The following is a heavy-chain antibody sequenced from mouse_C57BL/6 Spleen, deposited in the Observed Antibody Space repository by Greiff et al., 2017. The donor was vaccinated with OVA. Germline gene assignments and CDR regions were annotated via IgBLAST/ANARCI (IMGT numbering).Heavy chain of an antibody. CDR1: SYSFTGYY. V-gene: IGHV1-42*01. J-gene: IGHJ2*01. CDR3: ARKGNYYGSSGDY. Sequence: VQLQQSGPELVKPGASVKISCKASSYSFTGYYMNWVKQSPEKSLEWIGEINPSTGGTTYNQKFKAKATLTVDKSSSTAYMQLKSLTSEDSAVYYCARKGNYYGSSGDYWGQGTTLTVSS. CDR2: INPSTGGT. D-gene: IGHD1-1*01.